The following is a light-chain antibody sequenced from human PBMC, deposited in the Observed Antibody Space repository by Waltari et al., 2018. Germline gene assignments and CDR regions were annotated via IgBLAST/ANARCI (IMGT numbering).Light chain of an antibody. V-gene: IGKV1-9*01. CDR3: QQIHIYPRT. CDR2: AAS. CDR1: QGISIY. Sequence: DIQLTQSPSFLSASVGDRVTITCRATQGISIYLAWYQQKPGKAPRVLLDAASTLQSGVPSRIGSSGSGTDFTLTISLLQPEDFATYYRQQIHIYPRTFGEGTKVEIK. J-gene: IGKJ1*01.